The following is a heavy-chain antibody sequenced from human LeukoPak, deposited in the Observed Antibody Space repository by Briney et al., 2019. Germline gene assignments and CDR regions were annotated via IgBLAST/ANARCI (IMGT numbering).Heavy chain of an antibody. Sequence: SETLSLTCTVSGGSISSSSYYWGWIRQPPGKGLEWIGSIYYSGSTYYNPSLKSRVTISVDTSKNQFSLKLSSVTAADTAVYYCAGQVVVVEGPDSYYYYYGMDVWGQGTTVTVSS. CDR3: AGQVVVVEGPDSYYYYYGMDV. CDR2: IYYSGST. CDR1: GGSISSSSYY. D-gene: IGHD2-15*01. J-gene: IGHJ6*02. V-gene: IGHV4-39*07.